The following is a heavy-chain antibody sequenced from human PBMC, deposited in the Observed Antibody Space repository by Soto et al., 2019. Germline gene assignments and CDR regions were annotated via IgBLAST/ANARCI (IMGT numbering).Heavy chain of an antibody. CDR3: ARDQYDSSGYLDY. Sequence: PGGSLRLSCAASGFTFSSYAMHWVRQAPGKGLEWVAVISYDGSNKYYADSVKGRFTISRDNSKNTLYLQMNSLRAEDTAVYYCARDQYDSSGYLDYWGQGTLVTISS. CDR1: GFTFSSYA. D-gene: IGHD3-22*01. CDR2: ISYDGSNK. J-gene: IGHJ4*02. V-gene: IGHV3-30-3*01.